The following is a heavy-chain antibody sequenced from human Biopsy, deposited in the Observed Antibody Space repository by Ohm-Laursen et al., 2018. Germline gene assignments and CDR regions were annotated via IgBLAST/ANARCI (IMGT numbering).Heavy chain of an antibody. Sequence: SLRLSCTASGSTFSSYWMHWVRQAPGKGLVWVSRIYSDGSSTSYADSVKGRFTISRDNAKNTLYLQMNSLRAEDTAVYYCARDRLEESEINYYYGMDVWGQGTTVTVSS. D-gene: IGHD3-16*01. V-gene: IGHV3-74*01. CDR2: IYSDGSST. J-gene: IGHJ6*02. CDR1: GSTFSSYW. CDR3: ARDRLEESEINYYYGMDV.